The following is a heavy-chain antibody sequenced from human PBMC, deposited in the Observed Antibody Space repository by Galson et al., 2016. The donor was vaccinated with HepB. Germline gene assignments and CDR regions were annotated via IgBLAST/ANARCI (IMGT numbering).Heavy chain of an antibody. CDR2: VDPKDGET. D-gene: IGHD6-13*01. CDR3: VTIAGMSRVFGYFDL. J-gene: IGHJ2*01. V-gene: IGHV1-69-2*01. Sequence: VKVSCKVSGFKFTDYYMHWVQQAPGKGLEWMGLVDPKDGETIYAEKFQGRVAITADTSKDTAYMELSSLTSDDTAVYYCVTIAGMSRVFGYFDLWGRGTLVTVSS. CDR1: GFKFTDYY.